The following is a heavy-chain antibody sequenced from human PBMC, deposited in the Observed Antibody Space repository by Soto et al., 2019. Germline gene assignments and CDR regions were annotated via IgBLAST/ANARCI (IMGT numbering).Heavy chain of an antibody. CDR1: GGSVNSYY. J-gene: IGHJ4*02. V-gene: IGHV4-59*02. D-gene: IGHD2-21*02. CDR3: ARVFPAYCGGDCAYVDS. Sequence: QVQLQESGPGLVRPSETLSLTCTVSGGSVNSYYWSWIRQTPGKGPEWIGDIFYSGSTNSNPSLKSRASMAVDMSKNQCSLRLSSLTAADTAVYDCARVFPAYCGGDCAYVDSWGQGILVTVSS. CDR2: IFYSGST.